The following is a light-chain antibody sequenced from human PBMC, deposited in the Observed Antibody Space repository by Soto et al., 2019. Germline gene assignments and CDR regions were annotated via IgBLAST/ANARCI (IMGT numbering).Light chain of an antibody. V-gene: IGKV3-15*01. CDR2: DAS. Sequence: EIVMTQSPATLSVSPGERATLSCRASQSVNRNLAWYQQKPGQTPRRLIYDASSRATGIPARFSGSGSGTDFTLTISSLQSEDFAVYYCQQYNNWPLAIGGGANVEVK. J-gene: IGKJ4*01. CDR1: QSVNRN. CDR3: QQYNNWPLA.